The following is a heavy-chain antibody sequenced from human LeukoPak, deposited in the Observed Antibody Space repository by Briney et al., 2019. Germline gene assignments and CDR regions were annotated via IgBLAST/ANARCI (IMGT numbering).Heavy chain of an antibody. CDR3: ARGLWFGELSNLFDY. CDR1: GYTFTSYA. D-gene: IGHD3-10*01. Sequence: GASVKVSCKASGYTFTSYAMNWVRQAPGQGLEWMGWINTNTGNPTYAQGFTGRFVFSLDTSVSTAYLQISSLKAEDTAVYYCARGLWFGELSNLFDYWGQGTLVTVSS. CDR2: INTNTGNP. V-gene: IGHV7-4-1*02. J-gene: IGHJ4*02.